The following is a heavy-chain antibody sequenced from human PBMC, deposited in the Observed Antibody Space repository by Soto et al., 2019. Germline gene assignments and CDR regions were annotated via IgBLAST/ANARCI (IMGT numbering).Heavy chain of an antibody. D-gene: IGHD4-17*01. CDR3: AREYHYGDYRYRISFVY. Sequence: SETLSLTCTVSGGSISSYYWNWLRQHAGKGLEWIGRSYTSRSTNYNPSLRSRVTMSVDTSKNQFSLKLSSVTAADTAVYYCAREYHYGDYRYRISFVYWVQGTLVTV. CDR2: SYTSRST. CDR1: GGSISSYY. J-gene: IGHJ4*02. V-gene: IGHV4-4*07.